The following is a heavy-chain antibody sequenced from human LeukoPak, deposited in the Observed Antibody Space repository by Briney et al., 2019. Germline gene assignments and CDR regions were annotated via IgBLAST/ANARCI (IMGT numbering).Heavy chain of an antibody. CDR1: GFTFDGYA. Sequence: PGGSLRLSCAASGFTFDGYAMHWVRQAPGKGLEWVSGISWNSGSIGYADSVKGRFTISRDNAKNSLYLQMNSLRAEDTALYYCAKGSIAVAGTFGYYFDYWGQGTLVTVSS. V-gene: IGHV3-9*01. D-gene: IGHD6-19*01. J-gene: IGHJ4*02. CDR3: AKGSIAVAGTFGYYFDY. CDR2: ISWNSGSI.